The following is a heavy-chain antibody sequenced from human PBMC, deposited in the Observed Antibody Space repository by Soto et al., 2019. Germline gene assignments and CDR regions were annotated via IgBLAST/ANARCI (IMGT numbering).Heavy chain of an antibody. CDR3: ARGRSSSRDYYYYYYMDF. J-gene: IGHJ6*03. Sequence: ASGKVSCKASGYTSTSYDINWVRQATGQGLEWMGWMNPNSGNTGYAQKFQGRVTMTRNTSISTAYMELSSLRSEDTAVYYCARGRSSSRDYYYYYYMDFWGKGTSVTVSS. D-gene: IGHD6-13*01. CDR1: GYTSTSYD. CDR2: MNPNSGNT. V-gene: IGHV1-8*01.